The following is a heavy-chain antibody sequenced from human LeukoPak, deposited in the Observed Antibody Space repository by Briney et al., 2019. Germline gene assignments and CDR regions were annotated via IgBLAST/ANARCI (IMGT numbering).Heavy chain of an antibody. CDR2: IYYSGST. V-gene: IGHV4-39*07. CDR3: ARGPYSGYTLRPLDY. D-gene: IGHD5-12*01. Sequence: SETLSLTCTVSGGSISSSSYYWGWIRQPPGKGLEWIGSIYYSGSTYYNPSLKSRVTISVDTSKNQFSLQLSSVTAADTAVYYCARGPYSGYTLRPLDYWGQGTQVTVSS. CDR1: GGSISSSSYY. J-gene: IGHJ4*02.